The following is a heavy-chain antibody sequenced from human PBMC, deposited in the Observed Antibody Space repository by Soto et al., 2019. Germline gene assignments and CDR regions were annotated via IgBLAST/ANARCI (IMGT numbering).Heavy chain of an antibody. CDR2: ISYDGSNK. Sequence: ESGGGVVQPGRSLRLSCAASGFTFSSYAMHWVRQAPGKGLEWVAVISYDGSNKYYADSVKGRFTISRDNSKNTLYLQMNSLRAEDTAVYYCAREYGVVAARYGMDVWGQGTTVTVSS. J-gene: IGHJ6*02. D-gene: IGHD2-15*01. CDR1: GFTFSSYA. CDR3: AREYGVVAARYGMDV. V-gene: IGHV3-30-3*01.